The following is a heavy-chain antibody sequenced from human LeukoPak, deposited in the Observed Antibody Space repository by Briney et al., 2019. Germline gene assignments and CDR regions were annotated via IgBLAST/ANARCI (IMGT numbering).Heavy chain of an antibody. CDR2: MNPNSGNT. Sequence: ASVKVSCKASGYTFTSYDINWVRQATGQGLEWMGWMNPNSGNTGYAQKFQGRVTITRNTSISTAYMELSSLRSEDTAVYYCATGTEGVHSFDYWGQGTLVTVSS. D-gene: IGHD2-8*01. V-gene: IGHV1-8*03. CDR3: ATGTEGVHSFDY. J-gene: IGHJ4*02. CDR1: GYTFTSYD.